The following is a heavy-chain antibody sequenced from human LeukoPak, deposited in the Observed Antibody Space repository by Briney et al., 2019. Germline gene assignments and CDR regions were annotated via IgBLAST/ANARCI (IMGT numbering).Heavy chain of an antibody. J-gene: IGHJ4*02. CDR1: GFSFTNYW. CDR3: ARYCSGGTCHQGIDY. D-gene: IGHD2-15*01. Sequence: GESLKISCTGSGFSFTNYWIGWVRPMPGKGLEWMGIIYPGDSDTRYSPSFQGQVTISADKSIRTAYPQWSSLKASDTAMYYCARYCSGGTCHQGIDYWGQGTLVTVSS. CDR2: IYPGDSDT. V-gene: IGHV5-51*01.